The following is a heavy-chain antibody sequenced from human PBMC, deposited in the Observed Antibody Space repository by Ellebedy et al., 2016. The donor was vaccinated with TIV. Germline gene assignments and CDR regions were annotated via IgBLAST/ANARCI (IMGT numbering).Heavy chain of an antibody. CDR1: GFTFSDYY. J-gene: IGHJ4*02. D-gene: IGHD2-2*02. CDR3: ARSSGVPAAIYHY. CDR2: ISSSSSYT. Sequence: GESLKISXAASGFTFSDYYMSWIRQAPGKGLEWVSYISSSSSYTNYADSVKGRFTISRDNAKNSLYLQMNSLRAEDTAVYYCARSSGVPAAIYHYWGQGTLVTVSS. V-gene: IGHV3-11*06.